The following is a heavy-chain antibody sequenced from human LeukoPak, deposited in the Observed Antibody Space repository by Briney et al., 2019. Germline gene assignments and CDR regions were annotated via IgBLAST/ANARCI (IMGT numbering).Heavy chain of an antibody. J-gene: IGHJ4*02. CDR1: GFTVSSNY. Sequence: GGSLRLSCAASGFTVSSNYMSWVRQAPGKGLEWVSVIYSGGSTYYADSVKGRFTISRDNSKNTLYIQMNSQRAEDTAVYYCARDPLDSVVVPAATGDYWGQGTLVTVSS. CDR3: ARDPLDSVVVPAATGDY. D-gene: IGHD2-2*01. CDR2: IYSGGST. V-gene: IGHV3-66*01.